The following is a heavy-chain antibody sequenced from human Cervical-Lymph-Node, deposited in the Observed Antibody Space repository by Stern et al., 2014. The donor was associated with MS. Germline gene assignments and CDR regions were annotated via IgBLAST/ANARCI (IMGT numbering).Heavy chain of an antibody. D-gene: IGHD3-10*01. CDR2: IFSNDEK. CDR1: GFSLSNARMG. V-gene: IGHV2-26*01. J-gene: IGHJ5*02. Sequence: EESGPVLVKPTETLTLTCTVSGFSLSNARMGVSWIRQTPGKALEWLAHIFSNDEKSYSTSLKSRLIISKDTSKSQVVLIMTNMDPVDTATYYCARISYYSDSGTWVGWFDPWGQGTLVTVSS. CDR3: ARISYYSDSGTWVGWFDP.